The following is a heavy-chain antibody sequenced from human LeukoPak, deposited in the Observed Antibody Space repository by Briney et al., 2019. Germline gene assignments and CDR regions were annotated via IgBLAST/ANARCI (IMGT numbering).Heavy chain of an antibody. CDR1: GFTFSRYW. D-gene: IGHD1-26*01. CDR2: ISYDGSNK. CDR3: ARSNAGATTSFDY. J-gene: IGHJ4*02. V-gene: IGHV3-30-3*01. Sequence: GGSLRLSCAASGFTFSRYWMSWVRQAPGKGLEWVAVISYDGSNKYYADSVKGRFTISRDNSKNTLYLQMNSLRAEDTAVYYCARSNAGATTSFDYWGQGTLVTVSS.